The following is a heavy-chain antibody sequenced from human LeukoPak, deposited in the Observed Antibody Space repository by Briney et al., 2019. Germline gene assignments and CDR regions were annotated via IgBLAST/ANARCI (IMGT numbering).Heavy chain of an antibody. CDR1: GFTFSSYS. CDR2: ISSSSRTI. J-gene: IGHJ3*02. V-gene: IGHV3-48*01. Sequence: PGRSLRLSCAASGFTFSSYSMNWVRQAPGKGLEWVSYISSSSRTIYYADSVKGRFTISRDNAKNSLYLQMNSLRAEDTAVYYCARDVDYYDSSGYYWGAFDIWGQGTMVTVSS. CDR3: ARDVDYYDSSGYYWGAFDI. D-gene: IGHD3-22*01.